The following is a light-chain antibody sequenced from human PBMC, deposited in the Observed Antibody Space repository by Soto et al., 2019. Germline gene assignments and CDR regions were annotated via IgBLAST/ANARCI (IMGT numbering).Light chain of an antibody. CDR3: QQYGSSPWT. CDR1: QSVSSNY. V-gene: IGKV3-20*01. Sequence: EIVLTQSPGTLSLSPGERATLSCRASQSVSSNYLAWYQHKPGQAPRLLIYGASSRATGIPDRFSGSGSGADFTLSISSLEPEDFAVYYCQQYGSSPWTFGHGTKV. J-gene: IGKJ1*01. CDR2: GAS.